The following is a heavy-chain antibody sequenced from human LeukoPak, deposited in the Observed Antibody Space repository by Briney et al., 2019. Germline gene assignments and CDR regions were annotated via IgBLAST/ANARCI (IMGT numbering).Heavy chain of an antibody. D-gene: IGHD3-3*01. CDR3: AREPRRAIFGVVNKNWFDP. J-gene: IGHJ5*02. CDR1: GGSISSSSYY. CDR2: IYYSGST. V-gene: IGHV4-39*07. Sequence: SETLSLTCTVSGGSISSSSYYWGWIRQPPGKGLEWIGSIYYSGSTYHNPSLKSRVTISVDTSKDQFSLKLSSVTAADTAVYYCAREPRRAIFGVVNKNWFDPWGQGTLVTVSS.